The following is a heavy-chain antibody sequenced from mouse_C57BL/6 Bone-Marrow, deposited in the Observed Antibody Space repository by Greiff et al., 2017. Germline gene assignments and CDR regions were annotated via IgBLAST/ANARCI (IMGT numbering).Heavy chain of an antibody. Sequence: VQLKESGPGLVKPSQSLSLTCSVTGYSITSGYYWNWIRQFPGNKLEWMGYISYDGSNNYNPSLKNRISITRDTSKNQFFLKLNSVTTEDTATYYCAREGYYGYVYYAMDYWGQGTSVTVSS. CDR3: AREGYYGYVYYAMDY. CDR1: GYSITSGYY. CDR2: ISYDGSN. D-gene: IGHD2-2*01. J-gene: IGHJ4*01. V-gene: IGHV3-6*01.